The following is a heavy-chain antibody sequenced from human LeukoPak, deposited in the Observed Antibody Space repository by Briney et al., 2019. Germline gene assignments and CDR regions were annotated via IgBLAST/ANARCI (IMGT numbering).Heavy chain of an antibody. D-gene: IGHD3-9*01. Sequence: SVKVSCKVSGYTLTELSMHWVRQAPGQGLEWMGGIIPLFGTATYAQKFQGRVTFTADKSTSTAYMELRSLRSEDTAVYYCATEPPFYDILTGYSPYPWGQGTLVSVSS. CDR3: ATEPPFYDILTGYSPYP. CDR1: GYTLTELS. J-gene: IGHJ5*02. V-gene: IGHV1-69*06. CDR2: IIPLFGTA.